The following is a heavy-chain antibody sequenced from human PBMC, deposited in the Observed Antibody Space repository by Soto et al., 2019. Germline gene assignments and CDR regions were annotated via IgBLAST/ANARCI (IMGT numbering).Heavy chain of an antibody. CDR1: GFTFDDYA. Sequence: EVQLVESGGGLVQPGRSLRLSCAASGFTFDDYAMHWVRQAPGKGLEWVSGISWNSGSIGYEDSVKVRFTISRDKAKNSLYLQLNCMGAEDTALYFCARAPYCSGGSCYSLFVYYFDYWGQGTLVTVSS. V-gene: IGHV3-9*01. CDR2: ISWNSGSI. J-gene: IGHJ4*02. D-gene: IGHD2-15*01. CDR3: ARAPYCSGGSCYSLFVYYFDY.